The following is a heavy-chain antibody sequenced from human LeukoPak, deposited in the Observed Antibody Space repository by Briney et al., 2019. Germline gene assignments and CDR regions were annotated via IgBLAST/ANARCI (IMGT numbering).Heavy chain of an antibody. CDR3: ARDQTGLQTPIVLRYFDWFQYYYMDV. V-gene: IGHV3-48*04. CDR2: ISSSGSTI. J-gene: IGHJ6*03. CDR1: GFTFSSYS. Sequence: PGGSLRLSCAASGFTFSSYSMNWVRQAPGKGLEWVSYISSSGSTIYYADSVKGRFTISRDNAKNSLYLQMNSLRAEDTAVYYCARDQTGLQTPIVLRYFDWFQYYYMDVWGKGTTVTISS. D-gene: IGHD3-9*01.